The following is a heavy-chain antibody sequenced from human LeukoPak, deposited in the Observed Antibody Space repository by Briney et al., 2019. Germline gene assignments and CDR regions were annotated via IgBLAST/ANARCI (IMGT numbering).Heavy chain of an antibody. Sequence: GGSLRLSCVVSGFAVSTNYMSWVRQAPAKGLEWVASIRYDGNDKYHADSVKGRFTVSRDNSENTLYLQTNSLRTEDTAVYYCAKDLHPYGSGSFPYDSWGQGTLVTVSS. J-gene: IGHJ4*02. CDR2: IRYDGNDK. D-gene: IGHD3-10*01. V-gene: IGHV3-30*02. CDR3: AKDLHPYGSGSFPYDS. CDR1: GFAVSTNY.